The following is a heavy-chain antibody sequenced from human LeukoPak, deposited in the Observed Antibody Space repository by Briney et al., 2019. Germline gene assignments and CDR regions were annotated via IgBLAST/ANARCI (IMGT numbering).Heavy chain of an antibody. D-gene: IGHD2-15*01. CDR2: ISWNSGSI. CDR3: AKGIFRSFDAFDI. Sequence: GRSLRLSCAASGFTFDDYAMHWVRQAPGKGLEWVSGISWNSGSIGYADSVKGRFTISRDNAKNSLYLQMNSLRAEDTALYYCAKGIFRSFDAFDIWGQGTMVTVSS. CDR1: GFTFDDYA. V-gene: IGHV3-9*01. J-gene: IGHJ3*02.